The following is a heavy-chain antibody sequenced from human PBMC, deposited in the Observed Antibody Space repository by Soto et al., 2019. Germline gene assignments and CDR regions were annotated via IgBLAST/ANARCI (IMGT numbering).Heavy chain of an antibody. Sequence: QVQLVESGGGVVQPGRSLRLSCAASGFTFSSYGMHWVRQAPGKGLEWVAVIWYDGSNKYYADSVKGRFTISRDNSKNTKDLQMNSLRAEDTAVYYCAREGYSYRIDYWGQGTLVTVSS. D-gene: IGHD5-18*01. V-gene: IGHV3-33*01. J-gene: IGHJ4*02. CDR3: AREGYSYRIDY. CDR2: IWYDGSNK. CDR1: GFTFSSYG.